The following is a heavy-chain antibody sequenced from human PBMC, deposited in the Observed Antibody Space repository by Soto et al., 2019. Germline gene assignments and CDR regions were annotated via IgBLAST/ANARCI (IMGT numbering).Heavy chain of an antibody. D-gene: IGHD3-22*01. V-gene: IGHV4-31*03. J-gene: IGHJ4*02. CDR1: GGSISSGGYY. CDR2: IHYSGST. Sequence: QVRLQESGPGLVKPSQTLSLTCTVSGGSISSGGYYWSWIRQHPGKGLEWIGYIHYSGSTYYNPSLKSRVTISVDTSKNQVSLKLSSVTAADTAVYYCARDQDYDSSGYDYWGQGTLVTVSS. CDR3: ARDQDYDSSGYDY.